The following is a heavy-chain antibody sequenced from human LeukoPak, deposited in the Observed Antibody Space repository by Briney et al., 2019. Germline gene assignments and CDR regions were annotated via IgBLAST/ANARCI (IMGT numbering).Heavy chain of an antibody. J-gene: IGHJ6*02. CDR3: ATGLARGSSTSRNYYYYYGMDV. CDR2: FYNSGST. Sequence: PSETLSLTCTVSGGSISSYYWSCIRQPPGKGLEWIAYFYNSGSTNYNPSLKSRVTISVDTSKNQFSLKLSSVTAADTAVYYCATGLARGSSTSRNYYYYYGMDVWGQGTTVTVSS. D-gene: IGHD2-2*01. CDR1: GGSISSYY. V-gene: IGHV4-59*12.